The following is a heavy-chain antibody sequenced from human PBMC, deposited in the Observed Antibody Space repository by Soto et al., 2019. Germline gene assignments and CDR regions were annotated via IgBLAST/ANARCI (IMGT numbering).Heavy chain of an antibody. Sequence: ASVKVSCKASGYTFTSYAMHWARQAPGQRLEWMGWINTGKGNTKYSQKFQGRVTITRDTSASTAYMELSSLRSEDTAMYYCARAGDDCSAANCYVIDYWGQGTLVTVSS. V-gene: IGHV1-3*04. CDR1: GYTFTSYA. D-gene: IGHD2-2*01. CDR2: INTGKGNT. J-gene: IGHJ4*02. CDR3: ARAGDDCSAANCYVIDY.